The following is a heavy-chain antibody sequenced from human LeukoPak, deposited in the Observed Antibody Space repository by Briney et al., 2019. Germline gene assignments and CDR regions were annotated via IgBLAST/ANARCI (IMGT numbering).Heavy chain of an antibody. CDR3: AKDPYCSSTSCYNWFDP. V-gene: IGHV3-23*01. J-gene: IGHJ5*02. CDR2: ISGSGGST. Sequence: QPGGSLRLPCAASGFTFSSYAMSWVRQAPGKGLEWVSAISGSGGSTYYADSVKGRFTISRDNSKNTLYLQMNSLRAEDTAVYYCAKDPYCSSTSCYNWFDPWGQGTLVTVSS. D-gene: IGHD2-2*01. CDR1: GFTFSSYA.